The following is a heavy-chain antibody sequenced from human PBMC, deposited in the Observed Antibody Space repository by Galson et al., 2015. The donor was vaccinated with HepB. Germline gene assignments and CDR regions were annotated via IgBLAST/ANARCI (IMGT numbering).Heavy chain of an antibody. CDR1: EFAFGSFS. Sequence: SLRLSCAASEFAFGSFSMNWVRQAPGKGLEWVSSITSSSSLIYYADSVKGRFTISRDNAKNSLFLQMNSLRAEDTAVYYWATTFGLVSHTYTMDVWGHGTTVNVSS. CDR2: ITSSSSLI. V-gene: IGHV3-21*01. J-gene: IGHJ6*02. CDR3: ATTFGLVSHTYTMDV. D-gene: IGHD3/OR15-3a*01.